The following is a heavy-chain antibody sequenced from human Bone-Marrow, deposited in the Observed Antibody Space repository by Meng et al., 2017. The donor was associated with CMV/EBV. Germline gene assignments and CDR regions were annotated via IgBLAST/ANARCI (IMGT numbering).Heavy chain of an antibody. Sequence: GESLKISCAASGFTFSSYSMNWVRQAPGKGLEWVSSISSSSSYIYYADSVKGRFTISRDNAKNSLYLQMNSLRAEDTAVYYCARDRTGTFEYWGQGTLVTASS. J-gene: IGHJ4*02. V-gene: IGHV3-21*01. CDR2: ISSSSSYI. CDR1: GFTFSSYS. CDR3: ARDRTGTFEY. D-gene: IGHD1-1*01.